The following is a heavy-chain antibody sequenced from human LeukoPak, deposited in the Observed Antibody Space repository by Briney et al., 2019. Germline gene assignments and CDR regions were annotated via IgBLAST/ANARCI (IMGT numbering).Heavy chain of an antibody. CDR2: ISAYNGNT. Sequence: ASVKVSCKASGYTFTSYGISWVRQAPGQGLEWMGWISAYNGNTNYAQKLQGRVTMTTDTSTSTAYMELRSLRSDDTAVYYCAVIVVVPAATGMDVWGQGTTVTVSS. CDR3: AVIVVVPAATGMDV. CDR1: GYTFTSYG. J-gene: IGHJ6*02. D-gene: IGHD2-2*01. V-gene: IGHV1-18*01.